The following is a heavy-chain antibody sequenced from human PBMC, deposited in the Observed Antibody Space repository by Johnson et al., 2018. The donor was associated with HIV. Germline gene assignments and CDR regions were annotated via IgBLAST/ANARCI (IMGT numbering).Heavy chain of an antibody. CDR1: GFTFSSYA. V-gene: IGHV3-30*04. J-gene: IGHJ3*02. D-gene: IGHD5-18*01. CDR3: ARGDTAMGYDAFDI. Sequence: QVQLVESGGGVVQPGRSLRLSCAASGFTFSSYAIHWVRQAPGKGLEWVAVISYDGSNQYYAESVKGRFTISRDYSKNTLYLQMNSLRAEDTAVYYCARGDTAMGYDAFDIWGQGTMVTVSS. CDR2: ISYDGSNQ.